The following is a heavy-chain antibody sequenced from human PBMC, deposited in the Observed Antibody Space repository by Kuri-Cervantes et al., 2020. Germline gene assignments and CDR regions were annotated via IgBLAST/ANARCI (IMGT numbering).Heavy chain of an antibody. CDR3: ARVDTVTRWYYYYMDV. V-gene: IGHV4-34*01. CDR1: GGSFSGYY. D-gene: IGHD4-17*01. Sequence: GSLRLSCAVYGGSFSGYYWSWIRQPPGKGLEWIGEINHSGSTNYNPSLKSRVTISVDTSKNQFSLKLSSVTAADTAVYYCARVDTVTRWYYYYMDVWGKGTTVTVSS. J-gene: IGHJ6*03. CDR2: INHSGST.